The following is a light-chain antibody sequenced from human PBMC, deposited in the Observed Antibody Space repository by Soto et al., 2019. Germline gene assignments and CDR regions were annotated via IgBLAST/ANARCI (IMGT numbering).Light chain of an antibody. CDR2: RSD. V-gene: IGLV1-47*01. Sequence: QSVLTQPPSASGTPGQRVTISCSGSSSNIGTNYVCWYQQLPGTAPKLLIYRSDRRPSGVPDRFSGSKSGTSASLAIRGLRSEDEAEYYCATWHDSLRGYVFGSGTKLTVL. J-gene: IGLJ1*01. CDR3: ATWHDSLRGYV. CDR1: SSNIGTNY.